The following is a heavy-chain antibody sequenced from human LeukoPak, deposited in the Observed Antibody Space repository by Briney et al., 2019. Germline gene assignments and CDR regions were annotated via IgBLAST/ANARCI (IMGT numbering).Heavy chain of an antibody. D-gene: IGHD3-22*01. V-gene: IGHV4-34*01. CDR2: INHSGST. CDR3: ASGPSRGHYSDSSGYPEYFLH. CDR1: GGSFSGYY. Sequence: SETLSLTCAVYGGSFSGYYWSCIRQPPGKGLEWIGEINHSGSTNYNPSLKTRVTISVDTSKNQFSLKLTSVTAADTALYYCASGPSRGHYSDSSGYPEYFLHWGQGTLVTVSS. J-gene: IGHJ1*01.